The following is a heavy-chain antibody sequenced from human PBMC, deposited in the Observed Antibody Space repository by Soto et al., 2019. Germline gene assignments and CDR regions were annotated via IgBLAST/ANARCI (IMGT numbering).Heavy chain of an antibody. D-gene: IGHD3-10*01. V-gene: IGHV4-34*01. Sequence: SETMSLTCAVYGGSFSGYYWSWIRQTPGKGLEWIGEINHSGSTNYNPSLKSRVTISVDTSKNQFSLKLSSVTAADTAVYYCARGMADDSGSLLHFDYWGQGTLVTVSS. CDR1: GGSFSGYY. J-gene: IGHJ4*02. CDR3: ARGMADDSGSLLHFDY. CDR2: INHSGST.